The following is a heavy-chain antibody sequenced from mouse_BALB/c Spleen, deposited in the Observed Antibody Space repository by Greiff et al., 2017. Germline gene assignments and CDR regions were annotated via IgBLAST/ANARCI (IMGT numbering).Heavy chain of an antibody. CDR1: GYTFTDYN. D-gene: IGHD1-1*01. CDR3: ARGYYGHGYAMDY. Sequence: EVQLQQSGPELVKPGASVKISCKASGYTFTDYNLHWVKQSHGKSLEWIGYIYPYNGGTGYNQKFKSKATLTVDTSSSTAYVDLSSLTSEDSAVYYCARGYYGHGYAMDYWGQGTSVTVSS. V-gene: IGHV1S29*02. J-gene: IGHJ4*01. CDR2: IYPYNGGT.